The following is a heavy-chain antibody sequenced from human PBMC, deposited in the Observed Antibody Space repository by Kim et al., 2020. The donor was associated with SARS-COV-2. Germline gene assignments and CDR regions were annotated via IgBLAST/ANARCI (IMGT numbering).Heavy chain of an antibody. V-gene: IGHV3-64D*06. CDR3: VKGLHGSGMWYFDY. D-gene: IGHD3-10*01. CDR1: GFTFSNYV. J-gene: IGHJ4*02. CDR2: IGPSGYDT. Sequence: GGSLRLSCSVSGFTFSNYVMHWVRQAPGKGLEYVSAIGPSGYDTYYADSVKGRFTISRDNSKNTLYLQLSSLTTEDTAVYYCVKGLHGSGMWYFDYWGQGTLVTVSS.